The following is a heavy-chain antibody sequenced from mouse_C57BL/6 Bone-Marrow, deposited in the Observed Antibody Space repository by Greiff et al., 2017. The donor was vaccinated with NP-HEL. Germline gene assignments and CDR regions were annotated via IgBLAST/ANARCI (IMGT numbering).Heavy chain of an antibody. CDR2: IYPRSGNT. V-gene: IGHV1-81*01. D-gene: IGHD4-1*01. J-gene: IGHJ3*01. Sequence: QVQLQQSGAELARPGASVKLSCKASGYTFTSYGISWVKQRTGQGLEWIGEIYPRSGNTYYNEKFKGKATLTADKSSSTAYMELRSLTSEDSAVYFCARGLGAWFAYWGQGTRVTVSA. CDR1: GYTFTSYG. CDR3: ARGLGAWFAY.